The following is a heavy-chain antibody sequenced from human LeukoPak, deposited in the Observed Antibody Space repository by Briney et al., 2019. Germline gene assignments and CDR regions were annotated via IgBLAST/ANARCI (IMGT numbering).Heavy chain of an antibody. CDR1: GFTFSSYS. CDR2: ISSSSSYI. Sequence: KPGGSLRLSCAASGFTFSSYSMNWVRQAPGKGLEWVSSISSSSSYIYYADSVKGRFTISRDNAKNSLYLQMNSLRAEDTAVYYCARDWGHRRGGDAFDIWGQGTMVTVSS. CDR3: ARDWGHRRGGDAFDI. V-gene: IGHV3-21*01. D-gene: IGHD3-10*01. J-gene: IGHJ3*02.